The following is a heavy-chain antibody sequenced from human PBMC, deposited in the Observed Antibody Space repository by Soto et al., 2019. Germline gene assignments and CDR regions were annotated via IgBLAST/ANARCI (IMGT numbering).Heavy chain of an antibody. V-gene: IGHV1-3*01. CDR3: AHSYGSASYLDY. CDR1: GYTFTSYA. Sequence: ASVKVSCKASGYTFTSYAMHWVRQAPGQRLEWMGWINAGNGNTKYSQKFQGRVTITRDTSASTAYMELSSLRSEDTAVYYCAHSYGSASYLDYWGQGTLVTVSS. J-gene: IGHJ4*02. D-gene: IGHD3-10*01. CDR2: INAGNGNT.